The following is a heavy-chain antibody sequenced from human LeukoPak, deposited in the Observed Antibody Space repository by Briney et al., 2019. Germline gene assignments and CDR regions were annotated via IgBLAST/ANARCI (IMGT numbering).Heavy chain of an antibody. CDR2: ISSSGSPI. D-gene: IGHD6-13*01. J-gene: IGHJ4*02. CDR3: AREYDSRARFDS. CDR1: GDSFIRHT. Sequence: GGSLRLSCVGSGDSFIRHTMIWVRRAPGKGLEWIAYISSSGSPIYYADSVKGRFTVSRDNARPSLFLHMNSLRAEDTAVYYCAREYDSRARFDSWGQGTLVTVSS. V-gene: IGHV3-48*01.